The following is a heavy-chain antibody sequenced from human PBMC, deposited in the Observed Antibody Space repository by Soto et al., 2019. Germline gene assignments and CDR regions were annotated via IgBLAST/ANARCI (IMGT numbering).Heavy chain of an antibody. J-gene: IGHJ6*02. CDR3: AGDGVANPGGWPYGRTWYYVGMGG. Sequence: QVQLVQSGSEVKKPGASVKVSCTASGYDFTNHFIHWVRQAPGQGPEWMGIINPSGGNTSYAQTFQGRLTLARGTSTSSGYMEVRRLRSQGAAPFYCAGDGVANPGGWPYGRTWYYVGMGGWGRGAPVPLSS. CDR2: INPSGGNT. V-gene: IGHV1-46*01. CDR1: GYDFTNHF. D-gene: IGHD3-16*01.